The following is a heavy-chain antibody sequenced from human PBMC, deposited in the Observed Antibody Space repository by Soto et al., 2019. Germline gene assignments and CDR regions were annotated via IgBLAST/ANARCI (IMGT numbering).Heavy chain of an antibody. CDR3: ALRRRPTGRYNWFDP. CDR2: INHSGST. Sequence: SETLSLTCAVYGGSFSGYYWSWIRQPPGKGLEWIGEINHSGSTNYNPSLKSRVTISVDTSKNQFSLKLSSVTAADTAVYYCALRRRPTGRYNWFDPWGQGTLVTVSS. J-gene: IGHJ5*02. CDR1: GGSFSGYY. V-gene: IGHV4-34*01.